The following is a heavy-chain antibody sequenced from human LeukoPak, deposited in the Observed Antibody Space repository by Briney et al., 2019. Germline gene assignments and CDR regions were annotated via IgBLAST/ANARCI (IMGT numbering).Heavy chain of an antibody. CDR3: ARRGITMVRGFDP. D-gene: IGHD3-10*01. Sequence: SETLSLTCTVSGGSFSGYYWSWIRQPPGKGLEWIGEINHSGSTNYNPSLKSRVTISVDTSKNQFSLKLSSVTAADTAVYYCARRGITMVRGFDPWGQGTLVTVSS. CDR2: INHSGST. CDR1: GGSFSGYY. V-gene: IGHV4-34*01. J-gene: IGHJ5*02.